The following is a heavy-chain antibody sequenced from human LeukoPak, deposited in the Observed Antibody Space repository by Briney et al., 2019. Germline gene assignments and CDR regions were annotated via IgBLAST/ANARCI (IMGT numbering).Heavy chain of an antibody. V-gene: IGHV4-59*12. CDR3: ARDITMVRGVTSDFDP. Sequence: SETLSLTCTVSGGSISSYYWSWIRQPPGKGLEWIGYIYYSGSTNYNPSLKSRVTISVDTSKNQFSLKLSSVTAADTAVYYCARDITMVRGVTSDFDPWGQGTLVTVSS. J-gene: IGHJ5*02. CDR1: GGSISSYY. CDR2: IYYSGST. D-gene: IGHD3-10*01.